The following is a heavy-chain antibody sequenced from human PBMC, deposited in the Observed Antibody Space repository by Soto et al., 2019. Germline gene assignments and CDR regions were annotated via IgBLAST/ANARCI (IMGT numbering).Heavy chain of an antibody. J-gene: IGHJ5*02. CDR3: ARVNIVVVTANGFDP. CDR1: GYTYTGNY. D-gene: IGHD2-21*02. Sequence: ASVKVSCKASGYTYTGNYMHWVRQAPGQGLEWMGXSXPXXXGXNXAXKXXXXVTMTRHTSISTVYMELSRLRSDDKAVYYCARVNIVVVTANGFDPSGQGILVTVSS. CDR2: SXPXXXGX. V-gene: IGHV1-2*02.